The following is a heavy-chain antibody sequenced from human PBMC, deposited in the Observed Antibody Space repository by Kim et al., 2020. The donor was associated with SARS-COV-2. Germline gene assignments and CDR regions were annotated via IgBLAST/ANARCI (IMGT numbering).Heavy chain of an antibody. J-gene: IGHJ4*02. D-gene: IGHD1-1*01. CDR3: ARDQGTKELDSFDS. Sequence: ASVKVSCKASGHTFTNYGISWVRQAPGQGLEWMGWVSNYNDGPNYAQKLQGRVTMIMDTSTDTAYMELRSLRSDDTAMYYCARDQGTKELDSFDSWGQGPLVIVSS. CDR2: VSNYNDGP. V-gene: IGHV1-18*01. CDR1: GHTFTNYG.